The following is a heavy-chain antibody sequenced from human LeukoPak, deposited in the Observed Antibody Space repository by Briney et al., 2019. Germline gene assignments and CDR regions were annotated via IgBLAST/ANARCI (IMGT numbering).Heavy chain of an antibody. CDR2: IYYSGST. CDR1: GDSITSSYYY. V-gene: IGHV4-39*01. CDR3: ARQRDAAAGTDY. J-gene: IGHJ4*02. Sequence: SETLSLTCTVSGDSITSSYYYWGWIRQPPGKGLEWIGGIYYSGSTYSNPSLKSRVTISVDTSKNQFSLNLSSVTAADTAVYYCARQRDAAAGTDYWGQGILVTVSS. D-gene: IGHD6-13*01.